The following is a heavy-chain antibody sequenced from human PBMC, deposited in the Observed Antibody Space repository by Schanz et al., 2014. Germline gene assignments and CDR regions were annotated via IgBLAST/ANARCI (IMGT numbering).Heavy chain of an antibody. Sequence: QVQLVESGGGVVQPGRSLRLSCAASRFTFSSYTMHWVRQAPGKGLEWVALISYDGSNKYYADSVKGRFAISRENSKTTMFLQMSSLIHEDTAVYYGATGRASSNVGSEYFLYWGQGTLVTVSS. CDR1: RFTFSSYT. J-gene: IGHJ1*01. V-gene: IGHV3-30*09. D-gene: IGHD2-15*01. CDR3: ATGRASSNVGSEYFLY. CDR2: ISYDGSNK.